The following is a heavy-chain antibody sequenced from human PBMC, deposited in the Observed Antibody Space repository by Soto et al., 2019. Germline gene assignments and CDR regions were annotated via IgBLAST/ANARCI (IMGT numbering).Heavy chain of an antibody. V-gene: IGHV3-21*01. J-gene: IGHJ5*02. CDR3: ARGDIVATISGFDP. D-gene: IGHD5-12*01. Sequence: GGSLRLSCAASGFTFSSYSINWVRQAPGKGLEWVSSISSSSSYIYYADSVKGRFTISRDNAKNSLYLQMNSLRAEDTAVYYCARGDIVATISGFDPWGQGTLVTVSS. CDR1: GFTFSSYS. CDR2: ISSSSSYI.